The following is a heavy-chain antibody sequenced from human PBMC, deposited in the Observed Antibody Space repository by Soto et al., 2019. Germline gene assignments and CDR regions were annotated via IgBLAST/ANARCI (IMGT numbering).Heavy chain of an antibody. CDR3: ARESGDWPLNWYDP. J-gene: IGHJ5*02. D-gene: IGHD2-21*02. V-gene: IGHV3-74*01. CDR2: ITSDGKSK. Sequence: GGSLRLSCAASGFNFSNHWMHWVRQRPAEGLVWVSRITSDGKSKAYAESVKGRFAISRDNAKNTLYLQMNGLTAEDTAVYYCARESGDWPLNWYDPWGQRTLVPVS. CDR1: GFNFSNHW.